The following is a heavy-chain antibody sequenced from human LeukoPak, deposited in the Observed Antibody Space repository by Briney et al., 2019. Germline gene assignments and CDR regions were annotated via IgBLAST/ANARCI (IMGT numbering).Heavy chain of an antibody. V-gene: IGHV3-48*02. J-gene: IGHJ4*02. CDR1: GFTFTTYS. CDR2: ISSSSSTI. Sequence: GGSLRLSCAASGFTFTTYSMNWVRQAPGKGLEWVSYISSSSSTIYYADSVKGRFTISRDSAKHLLYLQMNSLADEDTAVYYCARGKLLVVAAPLGYWGQGTLVTVSS. D-gene: IGHD2-15*01. CDR3: ARGKLLVVAAPLGY.